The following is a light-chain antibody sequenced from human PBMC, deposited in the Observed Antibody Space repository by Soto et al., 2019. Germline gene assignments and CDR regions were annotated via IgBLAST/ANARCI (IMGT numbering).Light chain of an antibody. CDR1: SSDVGSYNL. Sequence: QPALTQPASVSGSPGQSITISCTGTSSDVGSYNLVSWYQQHPGKAPKLMIYAGSKRPSGVSNRFSGSKSGNTASLTISGLQAEDEADYYCCSYAGSSTVVFGGGTKLTVL. J-gene: IGLJ2*01. CDR2: AGS. V-gene: IGLV2-23*01. CDR3: CSYAGSSTVV.